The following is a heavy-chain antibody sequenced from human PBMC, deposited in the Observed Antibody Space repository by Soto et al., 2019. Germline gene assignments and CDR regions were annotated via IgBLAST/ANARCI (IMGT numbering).Heavy chain of an antibody. CDR3: TTDPHSGYDLHYFDY. Sequence: EVQLVESGGGLVKPGGSLRLSCAASGFTFSNAWMSWVRQAPGKGLEWVGRIKSKTDGGTTDYAAPVKGRFTISRDDSKNTLYLQMNSLKTEDTAVYYCTTDPHSGYDLHYFDYWGQGTLVTVSS. V-gene: IGHV3-15*01. CDR1: GFTFSNAW. D-gene: IGHD5-12*01. CDR2: IKSKTDGGTT. J-gene: IGHJ4*02.